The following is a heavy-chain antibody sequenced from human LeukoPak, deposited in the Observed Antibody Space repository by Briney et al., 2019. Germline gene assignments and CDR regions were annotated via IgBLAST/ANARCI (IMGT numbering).Heavy chain of an antibody. CDR2: ITISGHTK. Sequence: PGGSLRLSCAASGFDLNTYEMNWVRQAPGKGLEWIADITISGHTKNYADSVKGRFTISRDNARPSLSLQMNSLRVEDTGVYYCARGDPHADLWGQGTLVTVSS. V-gene: IGHV3-48*03. CDR1: GFDLNTYE. J-gene: IGHJ5*02. CDR3: ARGDPHADL.